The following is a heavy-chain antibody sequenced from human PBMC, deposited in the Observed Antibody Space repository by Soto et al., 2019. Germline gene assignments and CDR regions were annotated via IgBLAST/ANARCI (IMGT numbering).Heavy chain of an antibody. D-gene: IGHD2-15*01. V-gene: IGHV6-1*01. CDR3: ARDLFICSGGSCYSWPFDY. Sequence: KQSQTLSLTCAISGDSVSSNSAAWNWIRQSPSRGLEWLVRTYYRSKWYNDYAVSVKSRITINPDTSKNQFSLQLNTVTPEDTALYYCARDLFICSGGSCYSWPFDYWGQGTLVTVSS. CDR2: TYYRSKWYN. CDR1: GDSVSSNSAA. J-gene: IGHJ4*02.